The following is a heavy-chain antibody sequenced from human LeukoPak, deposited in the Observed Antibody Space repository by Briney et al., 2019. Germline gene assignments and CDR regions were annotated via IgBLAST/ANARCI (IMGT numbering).Heavy chain of an antibody. CDR1: GFTFSHYA. CDR3: ARDLEGACSYYFES. D-gene: IGHD3-3*01. CDR2: ISHDGTNT. J-gene: IGHJ4*02. Sequence: GGSLRLSCTASGFTFSHYAIHWVRQAPGKGLEWVAVISHDGTNTYYTDSLRGRFIVSRDNSKNTLYLQMNTLKMDDTAVYYCARDLEGACSYYFESWGQGTPVTVSS. V-gene: IGHV3-30*04.